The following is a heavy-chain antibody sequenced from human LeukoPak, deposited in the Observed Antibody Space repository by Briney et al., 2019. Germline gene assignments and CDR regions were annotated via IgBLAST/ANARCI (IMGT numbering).Heavy chain of an antibody. CDR3: ARGKTLDYGDPPPLGY. CDR1: GGSFSGYY. J-gene: IGHJ4*02. V-gene: IGHV4-34*01. Sequence: SETLSLTCAVYGGSFSGYYWSWIRQPPGKGLEWIGEINHSGSTNYNPSLKSRVTISVDRSKNQFSLKLSSVTAADTAVYYCARGKTLDYGDPPPLGYWGQGTLVTVSS. D-gene: IGHD4-17*01. CDR2: INHSGST.